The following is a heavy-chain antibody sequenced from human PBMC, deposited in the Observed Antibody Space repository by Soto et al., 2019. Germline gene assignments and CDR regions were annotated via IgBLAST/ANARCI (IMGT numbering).Heavy chain of an antibody. J-gene: IGHJ3*02. V-gene: IGHV4-61*01. CDR3: ATFGGVIGDAFDI. CDR2: IYYIVIT. D-gene: IGHD3-16*02. Sequence: SETLSLTVTVSFGSFISCSYYWSLIRQPPGKGLELIVYIYYIVITNYNPSLEIRVTISVDKSQNQFCLKLSSVTAEDTDVYYCATFGGVIGDAFDIWGQGTMVTVS. CDR1: FGSFISCSYY.